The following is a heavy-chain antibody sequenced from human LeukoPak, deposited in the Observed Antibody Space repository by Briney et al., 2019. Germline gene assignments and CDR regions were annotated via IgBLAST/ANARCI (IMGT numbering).Heavy chain of an antibody. CDR1: GFTFSSYA. D-gene: IGHD1-7*01. CDR2: ISGSGGST. CDR3: AKGSNWNYLYYFDY. J-gene: IGHJ4*02. V-gene: IGHV3-23*01. Sequence: GGSLRLSCAASGFTFSSYAMSWVRQAPGKGLEWVSAISGSGGSTYYADSVKGRFTISRDNSKNMLYLQMNSLRAEDTAVYYCAKGSNWNYLYYFDYWGQGTLVTVSS.